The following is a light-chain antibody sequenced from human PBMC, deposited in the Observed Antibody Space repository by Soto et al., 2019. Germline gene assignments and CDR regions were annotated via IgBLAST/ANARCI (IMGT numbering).Light chain of an antibody. V-gene: IGLV2-23*02. J-gene: IGLJ3*02. CDR3: CSYAGSWV. CDR1: SSDVGSYNL. Sequence: QSALTQPASVSGSPGQSITISCTGTSSDVGSYNLVSWYQQHPGKAPKLMIYEVSKRPSGVSNRFSGSKSGNTAYLTISGLQAEDEADYYCCSYAGSWVFGGGTKVTVL. CDR2: EVS.